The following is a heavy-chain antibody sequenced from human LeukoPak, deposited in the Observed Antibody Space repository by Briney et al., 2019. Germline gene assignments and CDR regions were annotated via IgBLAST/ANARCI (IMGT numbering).Heavy chain of an antibody. J-gene: IGHJ6*02. D-gene: IGHD5-18*01. CDR3: ARVLQEWFIYYYGMDV. CDR1: GGSFSGYY. V-gene: IGHV4-34*01. Sequence: SETLSLNCAVYGGSFSGYYWSWIRQPPGKGLEWIGEINHSGSTNYNPSLKSRVTISVDTSKNQFSLKLSSVTAADTAVYYCARVLQEWFIYYYGMDVWGQGTTVTVSS. CDR2: INHSGST.